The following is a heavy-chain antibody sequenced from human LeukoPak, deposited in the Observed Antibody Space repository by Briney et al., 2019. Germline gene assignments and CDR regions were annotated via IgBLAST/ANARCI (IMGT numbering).Heavy chain of an antibody. CDR2: IIPIFGTA. Sequence: SVKVSCKVSGGTFSSYAISWVRQAPGQGLEWMGGIIPIFGTANYAQKFQGRVTITADESTSTAYMELSSLRSEDTAVYYCARGRGPGYYYYMDVWGKGTTVTVSS. J-gene: IGHJ6*03. CDR3: ARGRGPGYYYYMDV. D-gene: IGHD1-26*01. CDR1: GGTFSSYA. V-gene: IGHV1-69*13.